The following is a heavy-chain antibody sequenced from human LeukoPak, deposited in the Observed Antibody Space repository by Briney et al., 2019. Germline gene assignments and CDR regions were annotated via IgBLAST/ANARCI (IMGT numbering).Heavy chain of an antibody. Sequence: GKSLRLSCAASGSTFRNHAIHWVRQAPGKGLEWVTVISHDGTNDYYRDSVKGRFTISRDNSKNSVVLQTNNLSPDDTAVYFCVGSPTYYYMDVWGKGTTVTVSS. CDR1: GSTFRNHA. CDR2: ISHDGTND. J-gene: IGHJ6*03. CDR3: VGSPTYYYMDV. D-gene: IGHD3-10*01. V-gene: IGHV3-30*04.